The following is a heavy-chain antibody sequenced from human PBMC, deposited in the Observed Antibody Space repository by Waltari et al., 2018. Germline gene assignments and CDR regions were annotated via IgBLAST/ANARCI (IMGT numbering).Heavy chain of an antibody. CDR2: IKQDGSEE. CDR3: ASTLHLDGWLDGFDI. CDR1: GFTFSSYW. J-gene: IGHJ3*02. D-gene: IGHD1-1*01. V-gene: IGHV3-7*05. Sequence: EVQLVESGGGLVQPGGSLRLCCAASGFTFSSYWMSWVRQSPGKGLEWVANIKQDGSEEYYVDSVKGRCTISRVNAKNSLYLQMNSLRPDDTAVYYCASTLHLDGWLDGFDIWGQGTVVTVSS.